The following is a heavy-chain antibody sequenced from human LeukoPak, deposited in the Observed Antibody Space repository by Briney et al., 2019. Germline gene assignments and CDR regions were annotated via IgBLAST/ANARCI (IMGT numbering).Heavy chain of an antibody. CDR3: ASSLYYYGMDV. V-gene: IGHV4-59*08. J-gene: IGHJ6*02. Sequence: PSETLSLTCTVSGGSISSYYWSWIRQPPGKGLEWIGYIYYSGSTNYNPSLKSRVTISVDTSKNQFSLKLSSVTAADTAVYYCASSLYYYGMDVWGQGTTVTVSS. CDR1: GGSISSYY. CDR2: IYYSGST.